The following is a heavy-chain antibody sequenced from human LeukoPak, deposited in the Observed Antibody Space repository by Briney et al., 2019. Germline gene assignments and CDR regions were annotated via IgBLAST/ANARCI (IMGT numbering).Heavy chain of an antibody. CDR3: ARGVGGSGPYFDY. CDR1: GGSISSGDYY. V-gene: IGHV4-30-4*01. Sequence: SQTLSLTCTVSGGSISSGDYYWSWIRQPPGKGLEWIGYIYYSGSTYYNPSLKSRVTISVDTSKNQFSLKLSSVTAADTAVYYCARGVGGSGPYFDYWGQGTLATVSS. CDR2: IYYSGST. D-gene: IGHD3-16*01. J-gene: IGHJ4*02.